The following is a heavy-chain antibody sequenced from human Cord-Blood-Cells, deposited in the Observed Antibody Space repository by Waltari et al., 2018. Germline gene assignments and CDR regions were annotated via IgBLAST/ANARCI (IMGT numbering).Heavy chain of an antibody. Sequence: QVHLVASGGGVVQPGSSLSLSCAPSGFTFRRLGVHWVRQAPGKGLEWVAVIWYDRSNKYYADSVKGRFTISRDNSKNTLYLQMNSLRAEDTAMYYCAKDLDYWGQGTLVTVSS. J-gene: IGHJ4*02. CDR1: GFTFRRLG. CDR3: AKDLDY. CDR2: IWYDRSNK. V-gene: IGHV3-30*18.